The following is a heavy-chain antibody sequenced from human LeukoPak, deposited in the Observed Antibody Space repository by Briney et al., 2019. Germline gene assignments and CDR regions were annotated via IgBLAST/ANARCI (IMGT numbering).Heavy chain of an antibody. CDR3: TGVGGTESDY. CDR2: ISSSGSTI. J-gene: IGHJ4*02. V-gene: IGHV3-48*04. D-gene: IGHD3-16*01. CDR1: GFTFSSYW. Sequence: PGGSLRLSCAASGFTFSSYWMHWVRQAPGKGLEWVSYISSSGSTIYYADSVKGRFTISRDNAKNSLYLQMNSLRAEDTAVYYCTGVGGTESDYWGQGTLVTVSS.